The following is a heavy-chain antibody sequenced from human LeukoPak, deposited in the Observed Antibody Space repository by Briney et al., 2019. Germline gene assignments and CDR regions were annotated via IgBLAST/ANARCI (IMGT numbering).Heavy chain of an antibody. J-gene: IGHJ3*02. V-gene: IGHV6-1*01. CDR1: GDSVVTNMVA. CDR3: TRGKYSGFDI. D-gene: IGHD2-21*01. CDR2: TYLRSKWYN. Sequence: SQTLSLTCAISGDSVVTNMVAWNCIRQPPSGCLEWLGRTYLRSKWYNEYAVSVKSRITINPDTSRNHFSLQLNSVIPEDTAVYYCTRGKYSGFDIWGQGTMVTVSS.